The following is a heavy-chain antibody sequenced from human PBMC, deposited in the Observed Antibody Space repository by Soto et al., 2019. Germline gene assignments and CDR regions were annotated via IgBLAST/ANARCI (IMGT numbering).Heavy chain of an antibody. CDR1: GFTFSDYY. CDR2: ISSSASHT. J-gene: IGHJ4*02. CDR3: ARGRGAAADYFDF. Sequence: GGSLRLSCAVSGFTFSDYYMTWIRQAPGKGLEWVSYISSSASHTNYADSVKGRFTISRDNAKNSLFLQMNSLRAEDTAVYYCARGRGAAADYFDFWGQGTLVTVSS. V-gene: IGHV3-11*05. D-gene: IGHD6-13*01.